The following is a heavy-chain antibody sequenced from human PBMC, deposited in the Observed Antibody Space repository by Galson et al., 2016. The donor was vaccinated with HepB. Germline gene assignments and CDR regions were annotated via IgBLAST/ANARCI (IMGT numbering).Heavy chain of an antibody. D-gene: IGHD3-10*01. CDR3: AKDLSYYGSGSEYFDY. J-gene: IGHJ4*02. CDR2: ISGSGATT. CDR1: GFTFSSYT. Sequence: SLRLSCAASGFTFSSYTMSWVRQAPGKGLEWVSAISGSGATTYYADSVKGRFTISRDNFKNTLYLQMNSLRAEDTAVYYCAKDLSYYGSGSEYFDYWGQGTLVTVSS. V-gene: IGHV3-23*01.